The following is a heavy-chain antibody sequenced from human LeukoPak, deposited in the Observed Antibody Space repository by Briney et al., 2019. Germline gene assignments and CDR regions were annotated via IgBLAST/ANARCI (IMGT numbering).Heavy chain of an antibody. Sequence: ASVKVSCKASGYTFTSYGISWVRQAPGQGLEWMGWISAYNGNTNYAQKLQGRVTMTTDTSTSTAFMELKSLRSDDTAVYHCARAMLGYCSGGSCYSGGFDYWGQGTLVTVSS. CDR2: ISAYNGNT. J-gene: IGHJ4*02. CDR3: ARAMLGYCSGGSCYSGGFDY. CDR1: GYTFTSYG. V-gene: IGHV1-18*01. D-gene: IGHD2-15*01.